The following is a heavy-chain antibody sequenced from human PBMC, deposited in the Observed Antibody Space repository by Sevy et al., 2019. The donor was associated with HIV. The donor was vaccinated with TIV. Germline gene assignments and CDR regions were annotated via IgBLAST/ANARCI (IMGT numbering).Heavy chain of an antibody. Sequence: ASVKVSCKVSGYTLTKLSIHWVRQAPGKGLEWMGDFDPRDGAIYAQRFQGRLTMTEDTSTDTAYMELSSLTSEDTAVYYCATVGLRYCSGASCYQGDWFDPWGQGTLVTVSS. CDR1: GYTLTKLS. D-gene: IGHD2-15*01. CDR2: FDPRDGA. V-gene: IGHV1-24*01. J-gene: IGHJ5*02. CDR3: ATVGLRYCSGASCYQGDWFDP.